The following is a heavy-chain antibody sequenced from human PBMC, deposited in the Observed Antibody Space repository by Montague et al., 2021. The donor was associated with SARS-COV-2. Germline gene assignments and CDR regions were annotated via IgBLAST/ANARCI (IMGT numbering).Heavy chain of an antibody. CDR1: GYSFTSYW. CDR3: ARRRIAVAGLYYYHYMDV. V-gene: IGHV5-51*03. J-gene: IGHJ6*03. Sequence: QSGAEVKKPGESLKISCKGSGYSFTSYWIGWVRQMPGKGLEWMGIIYPGDSDTRYSPSFQGQVTISADKSISTAYLQWISLKASDTAMYSCARRRIAVAGLYYYHYMDVWGKGTTVTVSS. D-gene: IGHD6-13*01. CDR2: IYPGDSDT.